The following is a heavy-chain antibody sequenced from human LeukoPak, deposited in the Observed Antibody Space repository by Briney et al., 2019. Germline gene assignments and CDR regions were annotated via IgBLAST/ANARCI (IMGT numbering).Heavy chain of an antibody. Sequence: SVKVSCEASGGTFSSYAISWVRQAPGQGLEWMGRIIPIFGTANYAQKFQGRVTITTDESTSTAYMELSSLRSEDTAVYYCARDRDGYNQFDYWGQGTLVTVSS. CDR2: IIPIFGTA. J-gene: IGHJ4*02. CDR1: GGTFSSYA. CDR3: ARDRDGYNQFDY. D-gene: IGHD5-24*01. V-gene: IGHV1-69*05.